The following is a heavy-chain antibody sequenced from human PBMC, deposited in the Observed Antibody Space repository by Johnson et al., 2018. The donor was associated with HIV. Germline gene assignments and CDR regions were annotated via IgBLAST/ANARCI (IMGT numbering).Heavy chain of an antibody. V-gene: IGHV3-33*01. CDR1: GFTFNNYG. J-gene: IGHJ3*02. D-gene: IGHD3-22*01. CDR2: IWYDGSKG. Sequence: QVQLVESGGGVVQPGRSLRLSCAASGFTFNNYGMHWVRQAPGKGLEWVGVIWYDGSKGYYGDSVKGRFTISRDNSKNTLYLQMNSLKTEDTAVYYCTICITMIVVVTTDAFDIWGQGTMVTVSS. CDR3: TICITMIVVVTTDAFDI.